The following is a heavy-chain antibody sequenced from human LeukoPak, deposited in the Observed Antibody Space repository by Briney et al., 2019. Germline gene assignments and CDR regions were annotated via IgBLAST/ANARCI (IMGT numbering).Heavy chain of an antibody. J-gene: IGHJ3*02. Sequence: SQTLSLTCTVSAGSINSGDYYWSWIRQPAGKGLEWIGRIYSPGTNYNYNPSVKSRVTISIDTSKNQFSLKLTSVTAADTAVYYCARGIGTSYDSSRDAFDIWGQGTMVTVSS. CDR2: IYSPGT. CDR3: ARGIGTSYDSSRDAFDI. D-gene: IGHD3-22*01. CDR1: AGSINSGDYY. V-gene: IGHV4-61*02.